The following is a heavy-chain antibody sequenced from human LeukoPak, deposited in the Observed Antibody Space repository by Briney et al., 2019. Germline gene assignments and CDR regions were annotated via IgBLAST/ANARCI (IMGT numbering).Heavy chain of an antibody. CDR1: GFSFSRAW. D-gene: IGHD3-10*01. V-gene: IGHV3-15*01. J-gene: IGHJ4*01. CDR2: IKSKTDGGTI. CDR3: TTGVTMVRGAKTDY. Sequence: GESLRLSCVASGFSFSRAWLSWVRQAPGKGLEWVGRIKSKTDGGTIDYGAPVKGRFTISRDDSKTTVHLQMDSLKTEDTAVYYCTTGVTMVRGAKTDYWGQEPWSPSPQ.